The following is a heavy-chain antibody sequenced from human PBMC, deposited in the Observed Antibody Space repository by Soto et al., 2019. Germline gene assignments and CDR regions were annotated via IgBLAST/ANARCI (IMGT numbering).Heavy chain of an antibody. V-gene: IGHV1-3*01. CDR2: INAGNGDT. CDR1: GYTFTSYS. CDR3: ARFPSAAGPRYWYFDL. D-gene: IGHD6-13*01. J-gene: IGHJ2*01. Sequence: GASVEVSCKASGYTFTSYSMHWVLQAPGQRLEWMGWINAGNGDTKSSQKFQGRATFTRDTSASTAYMELSSLRSEDTAVYFCARFPSAAGPRYWYFDLWGRGTLVTVSS.